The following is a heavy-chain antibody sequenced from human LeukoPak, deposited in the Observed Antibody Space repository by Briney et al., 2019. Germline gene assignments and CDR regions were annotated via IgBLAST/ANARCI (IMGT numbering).Heavy chain of an antibody. J-gene: IGHJ4*02. CDR2: INHSGST. CDR1: GGSISSSSYY. V-gene: IGHV4-39*01. CDR3: ARHLGYGYSDY. Sequence: SETLSLTCTVSGGSISSSSYYWGWIRQPPGKGLEWIGEINHSGSTNYSPSLKSRVTISVDTSKNQFSLKLSSVTAADTAVYYCARHLGYGYSDYWGQGTLVTVSS. D-gene: IGHD5-18*01.